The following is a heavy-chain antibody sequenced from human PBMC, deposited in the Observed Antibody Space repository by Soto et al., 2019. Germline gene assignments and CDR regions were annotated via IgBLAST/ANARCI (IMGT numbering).Heavy chain of an antibody. CDR2: IWYDGSNK. V-gene: IGHV3-33*01. CDR1: GFTFSSYG. Sequence: QVQLVESGGGVVQPGRSLRLSCAASGFTFSSYGMHWVRQAPGKGLEWVAVIWYDGSNKYYADSVKGRFTISRDNSKNTVYLQMNSLRAEDTAVYYCAGGTGSYQAEGFDYWGQGTLVTVSS. CDR3: AGGTGSYQAEGFDY. J-gene: IGHJ4*02. D-gene: IGHD1-26*01.